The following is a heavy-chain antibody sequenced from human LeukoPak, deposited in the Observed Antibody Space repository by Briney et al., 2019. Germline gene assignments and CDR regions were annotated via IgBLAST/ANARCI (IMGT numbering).Heavy chain of an antibody. V-gene: IGHV1-18*01. J-gene: IGHJ6*02. CDR1: GGTFSSYG. CDR3: ARVRPPNIVDSVMDYKYYHDMDV. Sequence: ASVKVSCKASGGTFSSYGISWVRQAPGQGLEWMGWISPYNGNTEYGQKVQGRVTMTTDRPTTTASMELRSLRSDDTAMYYCARVRPPNIVDSVMDYKYYHDMDVWGQGTTVTVSS. D-gene: IGHD5-18*01. CDR2: ISPYNGNT.